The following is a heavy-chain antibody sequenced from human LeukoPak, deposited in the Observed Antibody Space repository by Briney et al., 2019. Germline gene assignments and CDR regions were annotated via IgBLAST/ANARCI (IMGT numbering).Heavy chain of an antibody. J-gene: IGHJ3*02. CDR2: IYYSGST. D-gene: IGHD2-2*01. V-gene: IGHV4-59*01. CDR1: GGSISSYY. Sequence: SETLSLTCTVAGGSISSYYWSWIRQPPGKGLEWIGYIYYSGSTNYNPSLKSRVTISVDTSKNQFSLKLSSVTAADTAVYYCASLPLGYCSSTSCHHDAFDIWGQGTMVTVSS. CDR3: ASLPLGYCSSTSCHHDAFDI.